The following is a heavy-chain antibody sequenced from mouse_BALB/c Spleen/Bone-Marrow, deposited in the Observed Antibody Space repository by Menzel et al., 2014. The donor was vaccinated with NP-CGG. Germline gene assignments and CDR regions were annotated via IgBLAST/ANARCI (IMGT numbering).Heavy chain of an antibody. V-gene: IGHV14-3*02. CDR3: ATYYYGRSLFAF. CDR2: IDPANGNT. Sequence: EVQRVESGAELVTPGASLKLSCTASDFNIKDTYMHWVKQRPEQGLEWIGRIDPANGNTKYDPKFQVKATITADTSSNTTYLQLSSLTSEDTAVYYCATYYYGRSLFAFWGQGTLVTVSA. CDR1: DFNIKDTY. D-gene: IGHD1-1*01. J-gene: IGHJ3*01.